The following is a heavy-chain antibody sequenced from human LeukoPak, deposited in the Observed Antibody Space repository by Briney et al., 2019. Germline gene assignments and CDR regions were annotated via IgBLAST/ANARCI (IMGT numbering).Heavy chain of an antibody. Sequence: PGGSLRLSCAASGFTFSFNSMHWVRQGPGKGLVWVSRIKRDGSGTTYADSVKGRFTISRDNSKNTLYLQMNSLRAEDTAVYYCAKQAHPGSFDYWGQGTLVTVSS. CDR2: IKRDGSGT. CDR3: AKQAHPGSFDY. V-gene: IGHV3-74*01. J-gene: IGHJ4*02. CDR1: GFTFSFNS.